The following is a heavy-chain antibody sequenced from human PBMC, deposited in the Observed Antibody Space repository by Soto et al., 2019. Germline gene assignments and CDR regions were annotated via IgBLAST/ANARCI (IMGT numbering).Heavy chain of an antibody. CDR2: ISYDGSNK. V-gene: IGHV3-30-3*01. CDR1: GFTFSSYA. Sequence: QVQLVESGGGVVQPGRSLRLSCAASGFTFSSYAMHWVRQAPGKGLEWVAVISYDGSNKYYADSVKGRFTISRDNSKNTLYLQMNSLRAEDTAVYYCARDSSPGFYSGYDRDFDYWGQGTLVTVSS. CDR3: ARDSSPGFYSGYDRDFDY. D-gene: IGHD5-12*01. J-gene: IGHJ4*02.